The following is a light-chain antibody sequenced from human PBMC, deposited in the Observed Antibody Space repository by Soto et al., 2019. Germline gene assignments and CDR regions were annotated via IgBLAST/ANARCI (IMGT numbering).Light chain of an antibody. J-gene: IGKJ1*01. CDR2: GAA. CDR3: QQYHNWPA. V-gene: IGKV3-15*01. CDR1: QSVSSSY. Sequence: EIVLTQSPGTLALSPRERATLSDRASQSVSSSYLAWYQQKPGQAPRLLIYGAATTATGIPARFSGSGSGTEFTLTIRSLQSEDFAVYFCQQYHNWPAFGQGTKVDIK.